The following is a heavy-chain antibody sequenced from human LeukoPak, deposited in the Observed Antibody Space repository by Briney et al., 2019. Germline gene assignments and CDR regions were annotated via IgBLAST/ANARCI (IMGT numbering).Heavy chain of an antibody. CDR2: ISGSGGST. CDR1: GFTFSSYG. CDR3: AKDRTEGSGSPYYMDV. V-gene: IGHV3-23*01. D-gene: IGHD3-10*01. J-gene: IGHJ6*03. Sequence: PGGSLSLSCAASGFTFSSYGMSWVRQAPGKGLEWVSAISGSGGSTYYADSVKGRFTISRDNSKNTLYLQMSSLRAEDTAVYYCAKDRTEGSGSPYYMDVWGKGTTVTVSS.